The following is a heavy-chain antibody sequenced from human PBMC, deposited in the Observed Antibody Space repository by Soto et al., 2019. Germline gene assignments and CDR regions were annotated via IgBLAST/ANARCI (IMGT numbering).Heavy chain of an antibody. V-gene: IGHV5-51*01. CDR1: GYSFTSYW. CDR3: VRGSDGQTYYFPY. CDR2: IYPGDSDI. J-gene: IGHJ4*02. D-gene: IGHD2-21*02. Sequence: EVQLVQSGAEVKKPGESLKISCKGSGYSFTSYWIGWVRQLPGKGLEWMAIIYPGDSDIRYSPSFHGQVTISADKSISTAYLQWSSLKASDTAMYYCVRGSDGQTYYFPYWGQGSLVTVSS.